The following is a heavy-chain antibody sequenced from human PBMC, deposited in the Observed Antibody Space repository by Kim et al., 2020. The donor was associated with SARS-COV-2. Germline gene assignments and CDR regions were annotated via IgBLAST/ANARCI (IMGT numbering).Heavy chain of an antibody. CDR2: IT. V-gene: IGHV3-64*01. J-gene: IGHJ4*02. D-gene: IGHD7-27*01. CDR3: ARALGYYDY. Sequence: ITFYANSVEGRCTISRDNAKNTLYLQMGSLRAEDMAVYYCARALGYYDYWGQGTLVTVSS.